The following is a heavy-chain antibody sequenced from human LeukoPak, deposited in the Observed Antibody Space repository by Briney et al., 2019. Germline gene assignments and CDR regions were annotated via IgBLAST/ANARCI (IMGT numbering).Heavy chain of an antibody. CDR2: ISAYNGNT. CDR1: GYTFTXYG. Sequence: KXSCXASGYTFTXYGISWVRQAPGQGLEWMXWISAYNGNTNYAQKLQGRVTMTTDTSTSTAYMELRSLRSDDTAVYYCAREGDYKAGYFDLWGRGTLVTVSS. D-gene: IGHD4-17*01. CDR3: AREGDYKAGYFDL. V-gene: IGHV1-18*01. J-gene: IGHJ2*01.